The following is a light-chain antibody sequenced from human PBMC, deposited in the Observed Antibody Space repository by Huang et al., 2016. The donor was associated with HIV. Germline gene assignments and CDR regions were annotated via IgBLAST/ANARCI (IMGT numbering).Light chain of an antibody. J-gene: IGKJ3*01. CDR1: QDINNF. Sequence: IRMTQSPSSLSASTGDRVTITCRANQDINNFLAWYQQIPGSVPKLLIYAASTLQSGVPSGFSGNGSGTDFTLTIGCLHSEDVATYYCQQYDIHPLTFGPGTRVDIK. CDR2: AAS. V-gene: IGKV1-8*01. CDR3: QQYDIHPLT.